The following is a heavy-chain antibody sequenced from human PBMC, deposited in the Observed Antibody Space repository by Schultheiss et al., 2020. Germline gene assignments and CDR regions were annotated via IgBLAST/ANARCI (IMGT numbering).Heavy chain of an antibody. D-gene: IGHD4-17*01. CDR2: VVVGSGNT. J-gene: IGHJ6*03. V-gene: IGHV1-58*01. CDR1: GFTFTSSA. Sequence: SVKVSCKASGFTFTSSAVQWVRQARGQRLEWIGWVVVGSGNTNYAQKFRERVTITRDMSTSTAYMELSSLRSEDTAVYYCATGRYDDYVYHYYYSMDVWGQGNTVTVSS. CDR3: ATGRYDDYVYHYYYSMDV.